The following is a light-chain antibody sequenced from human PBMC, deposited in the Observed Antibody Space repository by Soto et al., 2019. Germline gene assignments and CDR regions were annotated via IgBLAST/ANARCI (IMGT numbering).Light chain of an antibody. Sequence: QSALTQPPSASGTPGQRVTISCSGSSSSIGSNYVYWYQQLPGTAPKLLIYSNNQRPSGVPDRFSGSKSGTSASLAISGLRSEDEGDYYCQSYDSTLSARYVFGTGTKVTVL. CDR2: SNN. CDR1: SSSIGSNY. J-gene: IGLJ1*01. V-gene: IGLV1-47*02. CDR3: QSYDSTLSARYV.